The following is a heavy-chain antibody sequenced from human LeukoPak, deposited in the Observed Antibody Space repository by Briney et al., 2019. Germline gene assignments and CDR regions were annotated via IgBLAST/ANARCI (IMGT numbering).Heavy chain of an antibody. CDR3: ARLESGSYDY. D-gene: IGHD1-26*01. V-gene: IGHV4-39*01. J-gene: IGHJ4*02. Sequence: SETLSLTCIVSGGSISSSSYYWGWIRQPPGKGLEWIGSIYYSGNTYYNPSLRSRVSISVDTSKNQFSLKLSSVTAADTAVYYCARLESGSYDYWGQGTLVTVSS. CDR2: IYYSGNT. CDR1: GGSISSSSYY.